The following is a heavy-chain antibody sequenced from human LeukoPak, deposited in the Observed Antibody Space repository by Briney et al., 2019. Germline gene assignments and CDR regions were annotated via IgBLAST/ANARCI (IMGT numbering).Heavy chain of an antibody. CDR1: GFTFSDYW. V-gene: IGHV3-7*03. Sequence: PGGSLRLSCATSGFTFSDYWMNWVRQAPGKGLEWVANIKQDGSEKYYVDSVKGRFTISRDNAKNSLYLQMNSLRVEDTAVYYCARTLQPPYGYSSSWYFWFDPWGQGTLVTVSS. CDR3: ARTLQPPYGYSSSWYFWFDP. J-gene: IGHJ5*02. CDR2: IKQDGSEK. D-gene: IGHD6-13*01.